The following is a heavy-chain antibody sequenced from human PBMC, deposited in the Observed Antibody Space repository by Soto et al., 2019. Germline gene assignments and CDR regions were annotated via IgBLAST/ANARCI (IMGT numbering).Heavy chain of an antibody. J-gene: IGHJ1*01. Sequence: GGSLRLSCAASGFTFSSYWMHWVRQAPGKGLVWVSRINSDGSSTSYADSVKGRFTISRDNAKNTLYLQMNSLRAEDTAVYYCARGPGYSSSWSPEYFQHWGQGTLVTVSS. CDR3: ARGPGYSSSWSPEYFQH. CDR1: GFTFSSYW. V-gene: IGHV3-74*01. CDR2: INSDGSST. D-gene: IGHD6-13*01.